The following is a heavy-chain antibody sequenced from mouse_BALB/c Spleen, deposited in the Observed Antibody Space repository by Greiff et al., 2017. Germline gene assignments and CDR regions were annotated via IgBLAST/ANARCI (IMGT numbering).Heavy chain of an antibody. CDR3: ARMEYGNYVDY. CDR2: IDPANGNT. D-gene: IGHD2-10*02. V-gene: IGHV14-3*02. Sequence: EVQLQQSGAELVKPGASVKLSCTASGFNIKDTYMHWVKQRPEQGLEWIGRIDPANGNTKYDPKFQGKATITADTSSNTAYLQLSSLTSEDTAVYYCARMEYGNYVDYWGQGTTLTVSS. J-gene: IGHJ2*01. CDR1: GFNIKDTY.